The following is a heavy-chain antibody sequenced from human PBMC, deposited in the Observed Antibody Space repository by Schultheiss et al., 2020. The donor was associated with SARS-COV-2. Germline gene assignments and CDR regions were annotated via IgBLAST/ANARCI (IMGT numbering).Heavy chain of an antibody. J-gene: IGHJ4*02. CDR3: AKDHIYGDYVYFDY. V-gene: IGHV3-23*01. Sequence: GGSLRLSCAASGFTFDDYAMHWVRQAPGKGLEWVSAISGSGGSTYYADSVKGRFTISRDNSKNTLYLQMNSLRAEDTAVYYCAKDHIYGDYVYFDYWGQGTLVTVSS. CDR1: GFTFDDYA. D-gene: IGHD4-17*01. CDR2: ISGSGGST.